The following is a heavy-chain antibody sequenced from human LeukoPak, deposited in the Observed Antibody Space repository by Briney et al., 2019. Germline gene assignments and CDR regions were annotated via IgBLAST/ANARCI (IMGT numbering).Heavy chain of an antibody. V-gene: IGHV4-4*07. J-gene: IGHJ6*02. CDR3: ARWSTVTTLDYYYGMDV. CDR1: GGSISSYY. D-gene: IGHD4-17*01. Sequence: SETLSLTCTVSGGSISSYYWSWIRQPAGKGLEWIGRIYTSGSTNYNPSLKSRVTISVDTSKNQFSLKLSSVTAADTAVYYCARWSTVTTLDYYYGMDVWGQGTTVTVSS. CDR2: IYTSGST.